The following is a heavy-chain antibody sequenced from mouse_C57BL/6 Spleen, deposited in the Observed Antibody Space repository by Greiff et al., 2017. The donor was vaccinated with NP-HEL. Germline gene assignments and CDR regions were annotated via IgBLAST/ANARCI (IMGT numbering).Heavy chain of an antibody. CDR1: GFSLSTSGMG. D-gene: IGHD1-1*01. J-gene: IGHJ4*01. CDR3: ARNPDYYGSSYDAMDY. V-gene: IGHV8-12*01. Sequence: QVTLKESGPGILQSSQTLSLTCSFSGFSLSTSGMGVSWIRQPSGKGLEWLAHIYWDDDKRYNPSLKSRLTISKDTSRNQVFLKITSVDTADTATYYCARNPDYYGSSYDAMDYWGQGTSVTVSS. CDR2: IYWDDDK.